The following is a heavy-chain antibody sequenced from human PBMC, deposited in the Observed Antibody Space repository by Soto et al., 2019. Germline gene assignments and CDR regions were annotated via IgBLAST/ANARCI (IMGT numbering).Heavy chain of an antibody. CDR1: RFTFSNYA. Sequence: GSLRLSCAASRFTFSNYAMSWVRQAPGKGLEWVSAISGSGGSTDYADSVKGRFTISRDNSKNTLYLQMNSLRAEDTAVYYCTKGTYFDFWRNWFDPWGQGTLVTVSS. J-gene: IGHJ5*02. D-gene: IGHD3-3*01. CDR2: ISGSGGST. V-gene: IGHV3-23*01. CDR3: TKGTYFDFWRNWFDP.